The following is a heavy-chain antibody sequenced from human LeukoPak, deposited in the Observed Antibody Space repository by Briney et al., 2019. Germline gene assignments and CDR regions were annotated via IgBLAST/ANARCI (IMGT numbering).Heavy chain of an antibody. CDR2: ISGSGGST. Sequence: PGGSLRLSCAASGFTFSSYGMSWVRQAPGKGLEWVSAISGSGGSTYYADSVKGRFTIPRDNSKNTLYLQMNSLRAEDTAVYYCAKDGSSGWYVYYWGQGTLVTVSS. V-gene: IGHV3-23*01. CDR1: GFTFSSYG. J-gene: IGHJ4*02. CDR3: AKDGSSGWYVYY. D-gene: IGHD6-19*01.